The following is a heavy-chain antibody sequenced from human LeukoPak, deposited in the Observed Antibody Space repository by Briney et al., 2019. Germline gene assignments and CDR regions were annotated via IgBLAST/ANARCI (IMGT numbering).Heavy chain of an antibody. CDR2: IRSDGGNK. D-gene: IGHD2-2*01. Sequence: PGGSLRLSCAVSGFTFSDNGIHWVRQAPGKGLEWVAFIRSDGGNKYYGDSVKGRFTISRDNSKNTLYLQMNSLRAEDTAVYYCAKVGEYQLLLYAFDMWGQGTMVTVSS. J-gene: IGHJ3*02. CDR3: AKVGEYQLLLYAFDM. CDR1: GFTFSDNG. V-gene: IGHV3-30*02.